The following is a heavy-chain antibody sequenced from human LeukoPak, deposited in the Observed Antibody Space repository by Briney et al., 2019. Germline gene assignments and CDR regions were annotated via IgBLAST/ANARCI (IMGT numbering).Heavy chain of an antibody. CDR2: IYSGGST. Sequence: GGSVRLSCAASGFTVSSNYMTWVRQAPGKGLEWVSVIYSGGSTYYADSLKGRFTISRDSSKNTLYLQMNSLRADDTAVYYCARENARYSYGYPGWFDPWGQGTLVTVSS. V-gene: IGHV3-53*01. CDR1: GFTVSSNY. D-gene: IGHD5-18*01. J-gene: IGHJ5*02. CDR3: ARENARYSYGYPGWFDP.